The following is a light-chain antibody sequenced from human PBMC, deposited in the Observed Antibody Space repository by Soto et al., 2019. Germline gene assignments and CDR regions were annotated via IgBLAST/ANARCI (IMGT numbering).Light chain of an antibody. V-gene: IGKV1-5*03. Sequence: DIPMTQSPSTLSASVGDRVTITCRASQSISSWLAWYQQKPGKAPKPLIYKASSLESGVPSRFSGSGSGTEFTHTISSLQPDDLATYYCQQYNSYWTFGQGTKVEIK. CDR3: QQYNSYWT. CDR1: QSISSW. J-gene: IGKJ1*01. CDR2: KAS.